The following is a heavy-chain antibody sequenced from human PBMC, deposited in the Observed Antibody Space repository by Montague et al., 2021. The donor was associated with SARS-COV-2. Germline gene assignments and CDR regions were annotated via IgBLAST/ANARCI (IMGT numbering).Heavy chain of an antibody. D-gene: IGHD2-15*01. V-gene: IGHV4-31*03. CDR1: GASISSGGFY. CDR3: GRGLPYQMVAGAIPNYSMDV. CDR2: IYYSGTT. J-gene: IGHJ6*02. Sequence: TLSLTCTVSGASISSGGFYWSWLRQHPRKGLEWIGFIYYSGTTYHNPSLKSRLTISIDTSKNQFSLKLSSVTAADTAVYYCGRGLPYQMVAGAIPNYSMDVWGQGTTVTVSS.